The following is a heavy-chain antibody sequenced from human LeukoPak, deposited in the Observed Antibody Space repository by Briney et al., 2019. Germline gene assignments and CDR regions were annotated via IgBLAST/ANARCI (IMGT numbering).Heavy chain of an antibody. J-gene: IGHJ3*02. D-gene: IGHD2-21*02. V-gene: IGHV1-46*01. CDR1: GYTFTSYY. CDR3: ARGGRVVVTAIPINAFDI. CDR2: INPSGGST. Sequence: WASVKVSCKASGYTFTSYYMHWVRQAPGQGLEWMGIINPSGGSTSYAQKFQGRVTMTRDMSTSTVYMELSSLRSEDTAVYYCARGGRVVVTAIPINAFDIWGQGTMVTVSS.